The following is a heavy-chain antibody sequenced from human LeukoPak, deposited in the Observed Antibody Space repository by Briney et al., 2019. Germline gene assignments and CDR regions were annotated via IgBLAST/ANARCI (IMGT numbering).Heavy chain of an antibody. D-gene: IGHD6-19*01. CDR2: FTSMSTI. V-gene: IGHV3-48*02. CDR3: ARGDSSGWYFDY. J-gene: IGHJ4*02. Sequence: GGSLRLSCAASGFTFSSYSMNWVRQAPGKGLEWVSYFTSMSTIYYADSVQGRFTLSRDNAKNSLYLQMNSLRDEDTAVYYCARGDSSGWYFDYWGQGTLVTVSS. CDR1: GFTFSSYS.